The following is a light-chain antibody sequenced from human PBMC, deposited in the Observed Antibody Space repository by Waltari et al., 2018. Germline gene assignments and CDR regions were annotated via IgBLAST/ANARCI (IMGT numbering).Light chain of an antibody. CDR3: QHYNSYPWT. J-gene: IGKJ1*01. CDR2: KAT. Sequence: DIQMTQSPSTLSASVGDRVPIPCRASQYINNWLAWYQQKPGKAPKLLIYKATTLESGVPSRFSGSGSGTEFTLTISSLQPDDFGTYYCQHYNSYPWTFGLGTKVDIK. V-gene: IGKV1-5*03. CDR1: QYINNW.